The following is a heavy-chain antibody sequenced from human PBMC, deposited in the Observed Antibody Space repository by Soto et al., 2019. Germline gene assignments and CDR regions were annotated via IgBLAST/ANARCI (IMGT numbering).Heavy chain of an antibody. CDR1: EFTFGDYV. V-gene: IGHV3-49*03. CDR3: EGHYPDSHFYYSYLDV. J-gene: IGHJ6*03. CDR2: IRSKAFGETT. D-gene: IGHD4-17*01. Sequence: GGSLRLSCTASEFTFGDYVLSWFRQAPGKGLERESFIRSKAFGETTDFGAFVRGRFPILRDYFKSIAFFKINSLKTEDSAVFYCEGHYPDSHFYYSYLDVWGKGTTVTVSS.